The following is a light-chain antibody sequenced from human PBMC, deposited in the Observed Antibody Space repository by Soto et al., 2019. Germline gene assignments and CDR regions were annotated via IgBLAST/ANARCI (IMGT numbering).Light chain of an antibody. CDR1: QSVSSN. V-gene: IGKV3-15*01. CDR3: QQDNNWPPIT. J-gene: IGKJ5*01. CDR2: SAS. Sequence: EIVMTKSQATLSVSPGERATLSCRASQSVSSNLAWYQQKPGQAPRPLIYSASTRATGIPARFSGSGSGTDFTLTISSLQSEDFAIYYCQQDNNWPPITFGQGTRLEIK.